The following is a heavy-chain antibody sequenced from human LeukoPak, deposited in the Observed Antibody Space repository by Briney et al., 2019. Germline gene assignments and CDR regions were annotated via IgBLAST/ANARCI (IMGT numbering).Heavy chain of an antibody. CDR1: GGSISNYY. V-gene: IGHV4-4*07. CDR3: ARAYYDSSGYYSGDY. J-gene: IGHJ4*02. CDR2: IYTSGST. D-gene: IGHD3-22*01. Sequence: SETLSLTCTVSGGSISNYYWSWIRQPAGKGLEWIGRIYTSGSTNYNPSLKSRVTMSVDTSKNQFSLRLSSVTAADTAVYYCARAYYDSSGYYSGDYWGQGALVTVSS.